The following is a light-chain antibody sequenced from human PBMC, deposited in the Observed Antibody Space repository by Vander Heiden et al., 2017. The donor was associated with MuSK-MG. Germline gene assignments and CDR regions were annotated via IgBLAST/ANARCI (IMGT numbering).Light chain of an antibody. V-gene: IGKV1-NL1*01. Sequence: DIQMTQSPSSLSASVGDRVTITCRASQGISNSLAWYQQKPGKAPKLLLYAASRLESGVPSRFSGSGSGTDYTLTISSLQPEDFATYYCQQYDSTTPYTFGQGTKLEIK. J-gene: IGKJ2*01. CDR2: AAS. CDR3: QQYDSTTPYT. CDR1: QGISNS.